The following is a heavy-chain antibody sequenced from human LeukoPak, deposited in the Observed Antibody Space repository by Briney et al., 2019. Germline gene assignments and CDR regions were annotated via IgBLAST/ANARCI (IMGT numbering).Heavy chain of an antibody. CDR2: IYSGGST. Sequence: GGSLRLSCAASGFTVSSNYMSWVRQAPGKGLEWVSVIYSGGSTYYADSVKGRFTISRDNSENTLYLQMNSLRAEDTAVYYCVRDNDGDYSFDYWGQGTLVTVSS. CDR3: VRDNDGDYSFDY. CDR1: GFTVSSNY. J-gene: IGHJ4*02. D-gene: IGHD4-17*01. V-gene: IGHV3-53*01.